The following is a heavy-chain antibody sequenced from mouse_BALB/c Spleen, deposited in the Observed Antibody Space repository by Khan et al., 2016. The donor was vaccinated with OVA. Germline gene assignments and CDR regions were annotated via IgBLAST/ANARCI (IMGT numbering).Heavy chain of an antibody. J-gene: IGHJ4*01. Sequence: EVKLLESGGGLVQPGGSLKLSCAASGFDFSRSWMSWVRQAPGKGLEWIGEISPDSSTVNYTPSLKDQFIISRDNAQHKLYLQLTTVRSEDTALYYCASPTTVRAMDYWGQGTAVTVSS. CDR3: ASPTTVRAMDY. CDR1: GFDFSRSW. V-gene: IGHV4-1*02. D-gene: IGHD1-1*01. CDR2: ISPDSSTV.